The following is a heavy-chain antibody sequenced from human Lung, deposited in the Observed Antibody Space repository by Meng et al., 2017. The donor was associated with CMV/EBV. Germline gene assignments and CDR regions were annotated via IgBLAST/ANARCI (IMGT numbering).Heavy chain of an antibody. J-gene: IGHJ4*02. Sequence: QSGAEVKKTGDLFEVSCKASVSTFITDAMHWVRQAPGQGLEWMGWINAGNGNTKYSQRFQGRVTITRDTSASTAYMELSSLRSEDTTVYYCARAGYDSSGYYPQPFDYWGQGTLVTVSS. CDR2: INAGNGNT. V-gene: IGHV1-3*01. D-gene: IGHD3-22*01. CDR1: VSTFITDA. CDR3: ARAGYDSSGYYPQPFDY.